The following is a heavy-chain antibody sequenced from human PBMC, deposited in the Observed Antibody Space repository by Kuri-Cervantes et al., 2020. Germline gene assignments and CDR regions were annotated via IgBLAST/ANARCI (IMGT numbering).Heavy chain of an antibody. CDR1: GYTFTSYG. CDR3: ATTYYYGSGSKRIMKNYGMDV. V-gene: IGHV1-18*01. Sequence: ASVKVSCKASGYTFTSYGISWVRQAPGQGLEWMGWISAYNGNTNYAQKLQGRVTMTTDTSTSTAYMELRSLRSGDTAVYYCATTYYYGSGSKRIMKNYGMDVWGQGTTVTVSS. CDR2: ISAYNGNT. D-gene: IGHD3-10*01. J-gene: IGHJ6*02.